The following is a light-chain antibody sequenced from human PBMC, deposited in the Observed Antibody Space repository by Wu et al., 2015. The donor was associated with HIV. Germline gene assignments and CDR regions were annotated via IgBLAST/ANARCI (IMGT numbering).Light chain of an antibody. CDR2: ATS. Sequence: DILLTRSPGTLSLSPGERATLSCRASQSVTSNYLAWYQQKPGQAPRLLIYATSNRATGIPDRISGSGSGTLFTLTISRLEPEDSAVYFCQQYVSSPTFGQGHDWRLN. J-gene: IGKJ5*01. CDR1: QSVTSNY. CDR3: QQYVSSPT. V-gene: IGKV3-20*01.